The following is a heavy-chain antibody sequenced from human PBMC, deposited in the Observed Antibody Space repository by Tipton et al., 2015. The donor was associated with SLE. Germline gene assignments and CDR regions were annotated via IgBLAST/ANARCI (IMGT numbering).Heavy chain of an antibody. CDR2: ISSNGKTI. CDR3: ARRYNWDYKDYFDY. Sequence: SGFSISDYYMNWIRQAPGKGLEWVSYISSNGKTIYYGDSVQGRFTISRDNAKNSLFLQMNSLRAGDTAVYYCARRYNWDYKDYFDYWGQGTPVTVSS. D-gene: IGHD1-7*01. V-gene: IGHV3-11*04. CDR1: GFSISDYY. J-gene: IGHJ4*02.